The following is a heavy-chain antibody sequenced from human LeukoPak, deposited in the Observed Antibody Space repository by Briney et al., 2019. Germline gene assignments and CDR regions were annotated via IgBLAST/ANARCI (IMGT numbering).Heavy chain of an antibody. CDR1: GYSFTDYS. CDR2: IHGDNGDT. Sequence: GASVKVSCKASGYSFTDYSLQWVRQAPGQRLEWMGWIHGDNGDTKYSQKFQGRLTITRDTSANTAYLDLSSLESEDTAFYYCARARGYSAFGPWGQGTLVTVSS. D-gene: IGHD5-12*01. V-gene: IGHV1-3*01. J-gene: IGHJ4*02. CDR3: ARARGYSAFGP.